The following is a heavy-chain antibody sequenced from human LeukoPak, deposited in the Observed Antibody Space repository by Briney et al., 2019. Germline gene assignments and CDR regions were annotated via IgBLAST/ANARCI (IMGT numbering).Heavy chain of an antibody. CDR2: INHSGST. Sequence: SETLSLTCAVYGGSFSGYYWSWIRQPPGKGLEWIGEINHSGSTNYNPSLKSRVTISVDTSKNQFSLKLSSVTAADTAVYYCARPRDSSSLFDYWGQGTLVTVPS. CDR1: GGSFSGYY. V-gene: IGHV4-34*01. J-gene: IGHJ4*02. CDR3: ARPRDSSSLFDY. D-gene: IGHD6-13*01.